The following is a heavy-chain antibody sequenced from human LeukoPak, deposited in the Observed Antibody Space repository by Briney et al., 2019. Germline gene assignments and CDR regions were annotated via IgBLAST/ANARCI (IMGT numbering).Heavy chain of an antibody. J-gene: IGHJ6*02. D-gene: IGHD3-16*01. V-gene: IGHV3-9*01. Sequence: GRSLRLSCAASGFTFDGYAMHWVRQAPGKGLEWVSGISWNSGSIGYADSVKGRFTISRDNAKNSLYLQMNSLRAEDTALYYCAKDITPIYYYYYYGMDVWGQGTTVTVSS. CDR3: AKDITPIYYYYYYGMDV. CDR1: GFTFDGYA. CDR2: ISWNSGSI.